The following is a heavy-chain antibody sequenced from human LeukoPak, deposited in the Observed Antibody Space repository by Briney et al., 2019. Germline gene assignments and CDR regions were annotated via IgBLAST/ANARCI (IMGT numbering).Heavy chain of an antibody. CDR3: AREGPRGNSQFDY. CDR2: IWYDGSNK. D-gene: IGHD2/OR15-2a*01. V-gene: IGHV3-33*08. J-gene: IGHJ4*02. Sequence: GGSLRLSCAASGFTFSNAWMNWVRQAPGKGLEWVALIWYDGSNKYYADSVKGRLTISRDNSKNTLYLQMNSLRAEDTAVYYCAREGPRGNSQFDYWGQGTLVTVSS. CDR1: GFTFSNAW.